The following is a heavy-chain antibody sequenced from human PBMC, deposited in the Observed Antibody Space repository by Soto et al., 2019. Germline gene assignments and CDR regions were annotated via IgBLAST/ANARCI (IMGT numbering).Heavy chain of an antibody. J-gene: IGHJ4*02. CDR3: VVLAAADPRLLDY. CDR2: IWYDGSNK. Sequence: GGSLRLSCAASGFTFSSYGMHWVRQAPGKGLEWVAVIWYDGSNKYYADSVKGRFTISRDNSKNTLYLQMNSLRAEDTAVYYCVVLAAADPRLLDYWGQGTLVTVSS. D-gene: IGHD6-13*01. CDR1: GFTFSSYG. V-gene: IGHV3-33*01.